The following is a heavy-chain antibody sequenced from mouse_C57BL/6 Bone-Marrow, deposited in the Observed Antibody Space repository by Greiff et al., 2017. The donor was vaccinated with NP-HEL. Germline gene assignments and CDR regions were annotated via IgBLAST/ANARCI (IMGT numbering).Heavy chain of an antibody. CDR1: GFTFSSYT. Sequence: EVMLVESGGGLVKPGGSLKLSCAASGFTFSSYTMSWVRQTPEKRLEWVATISGGGGNTDYPDSVKCRFSIAWDNTNSTLYLQMSSLRSEDTALYYCASSSYVLYFDYWGQGTPLTVSS. D-gene: IGHD1-1*01. CDR2: ISGGGGNT. CDR3: ASSSYVLYFDY. J-gene: IGHJ2*01. V-gene: IGHV5-9*01.